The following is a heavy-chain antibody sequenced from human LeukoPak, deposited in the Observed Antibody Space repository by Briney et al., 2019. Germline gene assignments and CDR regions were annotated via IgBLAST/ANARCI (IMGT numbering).Heavy chain of an antibody. CDR1: GFTFTSYG. D-gene: IGHD6-13*01. V-gene: IGHV3-23*01. Sequence: GGSLRRSCAASGFTFTSYGMSWVRQAPGKGLEWVSAISGSGGSTYYADSVKGRFIISRDNSKNSLYLQMNILTAEDTATYYCAKGVVSGTLYYYGMDVWGQGTTVIVSS. J-gene: IGHJ6*02. CDR2: ISGSGGST. CDR3: AKGVVSGTLYYYGMDV.